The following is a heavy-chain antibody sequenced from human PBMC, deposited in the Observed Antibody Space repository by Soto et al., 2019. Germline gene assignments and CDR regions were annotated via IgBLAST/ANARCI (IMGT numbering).Heavy chain of an antibody. CDR1: GGSISSSSYY. D-gene: IGHD4-17*01. J-gene: IGHJ4*02. Sequence: SETLSLICTVSGGSISSSSYYWGWIRQPPGKGLEWIGSMYYSGTTLYNPSLKSRVTISVDTSKNWFSLKLTSVTAADTAVYYCASVRDGDYFDYWGQGTLVTVSS. CDR2: MYYSGTT. V-gene: IGHV4-39*01. CDR3: ASVRDGDYFDY.